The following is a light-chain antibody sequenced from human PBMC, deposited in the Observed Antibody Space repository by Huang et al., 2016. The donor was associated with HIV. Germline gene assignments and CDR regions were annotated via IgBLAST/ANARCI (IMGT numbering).Light chain of an antibody. V-gene: IGKV3-11*01. CDR3: QQRNNWPPVYT. CDR1: QSINNY. J-gene: IGKJ2*01. Sequence: EIVLTQSPATLSLSPGERATLSCRASQSINNYLAWYQQKPGQAPRLLIYDAFNRATDIPARFSGSGSGTDFTLTISSLEPEDFAVYYCQQRNNWPPVYTFGQGTKLEIK. CDR2: DAF.